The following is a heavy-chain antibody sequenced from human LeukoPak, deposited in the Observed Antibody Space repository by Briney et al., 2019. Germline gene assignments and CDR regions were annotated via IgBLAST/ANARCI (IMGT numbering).Heavy chain of an antibody. Sequence: ASVKVSCKASGYTFNSYGFSWVRQAPGQGLEWVGWISNYNGNTRYAQKFQGRVTMTTDTSTRTSNMELRNLGSDDTAVYYCARALYSDSSGYYPGLDHWGQGTLVTVSS. J-gene: IGHJ4*02. D-gene: IGHD3-22*01. CDR3: ARALYSDSSGYYPGLDH. V-gene: IGHV1-18*01. CDR2: ISNYNGNT. CDR1: GYTFNSYG.